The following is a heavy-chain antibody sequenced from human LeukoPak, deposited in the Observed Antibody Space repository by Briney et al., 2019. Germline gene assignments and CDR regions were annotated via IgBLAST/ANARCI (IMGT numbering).Heavy chain of an antibody. CDR3: ARDHAVVSRFDP. Sequence: ASVTVSCKASGYTFTSYGISWVRQAPGQGVEWMGWISAYNGNTNYAQKLQGRVTMTTDTSTSTAYMELRSLRSDDTAVYYCARDHAVVSRFDPWGQGTLVTVSS. D-gene: IGHD6-19*01. J-gene: IGHJ5*02. V-gene: IGHV1-18*01. CDR1: GYTFTSYG. CDR2: ISAYNGNT.